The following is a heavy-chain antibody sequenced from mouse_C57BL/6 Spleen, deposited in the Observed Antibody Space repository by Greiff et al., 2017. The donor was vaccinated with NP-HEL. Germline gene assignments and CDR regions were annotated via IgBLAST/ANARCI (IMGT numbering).Heavy chain of an antibody. D-gene: IGHD2-1*01. Sequence: QVQLQQPGAELVMPGASVKLSCKASGYTFTSYWMHWVKQRPGQGLEWIGEIDPSDSYTNYNQKFKGKSTLTVDKSSSTAYMQLSSLTSEDSAVYYCARRDGNLYYFDYWGQGTTLTVSS. CDR2: IDPSDSYT. J-gene: IGHJ2*01. CDR1: GYTFTSYW. CDR3: ARRDGNLYYFDY. V-gene: IGHV1-69*01.